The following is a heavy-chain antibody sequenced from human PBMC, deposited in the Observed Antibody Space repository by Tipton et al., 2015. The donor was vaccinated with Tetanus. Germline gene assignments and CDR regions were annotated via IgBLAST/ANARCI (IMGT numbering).Heavy chain of an antibody. D-gene: IGHD6-6*01. V-gene: IGHV3-7*01. CDR2: IKQDGGAK. Sequence: GSLRLSCAASGFTFSSHWMSWVRQASGTGLEWVANIKQDGGAKYYVDSVKGRFTISRDNAKNSLNLQMNSLRGEDTAVYYCARDRSSLFDYWCQGTLLPFAS. CDR1: GFTFSSHW. J-gene: IGHJ4*02. CDR3: ARDRSSLFDY.